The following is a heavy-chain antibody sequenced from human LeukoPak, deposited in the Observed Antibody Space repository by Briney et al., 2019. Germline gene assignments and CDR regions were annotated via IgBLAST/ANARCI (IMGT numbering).Heavy chain of an antibody. CDR3: ARTNQISETAFDI. V-gene: IGHV3-21*01. CDR2: ISSSSSYI. CDR1: GFTFSSYS. J-gene: IGHJ3*02. D-gene: IGHD1-14*01. Sequence: GGSLRLSCAASGFTFSSYSMNWVRQAPGKGLEWVSSISSSSSYIYYADSVKGRFTISRDNAKNSLYLQMNSLRAEDTAVYYCARTNQISETAFDIWGQGTMVIVTS.